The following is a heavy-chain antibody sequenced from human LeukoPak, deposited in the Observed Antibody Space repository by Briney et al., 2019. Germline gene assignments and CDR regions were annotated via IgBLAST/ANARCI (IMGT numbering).Heavy chain of an antibody. CDR1: GGTFSSYA. Sequence: ASVKVSCKASGGTFSSYAISWVRQAPGQGLEWMGRIIPILGIANYAQKFQGRVTITADKSTSTAYMGLSSLRSEDTAVYYCARDREGVAGSRRLWYFDYWGQGTLVTVSS. V-gene: IGHV1-69*04. CDR2: IIPILGIA. J-gene: IGHJ4*02. D-gene: IGHD6-19*01. CDR3: ARDREGVAGSRRLWYFDY.